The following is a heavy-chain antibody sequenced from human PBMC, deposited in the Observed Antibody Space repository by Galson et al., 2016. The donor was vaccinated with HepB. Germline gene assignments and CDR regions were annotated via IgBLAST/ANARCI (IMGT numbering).Heavy chain of an antibody. CDR1: GFTFSSYA. Sequence: SLRLSCAASGFTFSSYAMNWVRQAPGKGLEWVSGISGSGGSTYYADSVKGRFTISRDNSKNTLYLQMNNLRAEDTAVYYCAKDHRGAPIIMIHGGFDYWGPGTLVPVAS. V-gene: IGHV3-23*01. CDR3: AKDHRGAPIIMIHGGFDY. D-gene: IGHD3-22*01. J-gene: IGHJ4*02. CDR2: ISGSGGST.